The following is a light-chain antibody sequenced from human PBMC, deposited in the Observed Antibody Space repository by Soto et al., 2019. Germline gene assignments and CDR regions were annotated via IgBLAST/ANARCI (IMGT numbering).Light chain of an antibody. Sequence: QSVLTQPRSVSGSPGQAVTVSCTGSNSNIGSHNYVSWYQQHPGKAPKLLLHDVTERPSGVPGRSSGSKSGNTASLTVSGLQAEDEADYFCCSFAGGLFVFGSGTKVTVL. J-gene: IGLJ1*01. CDR3: CSFAGGLFV. V-gene: IGLV2-11*01. CDR1: NSNIGSHNY. CDR2: DVT.